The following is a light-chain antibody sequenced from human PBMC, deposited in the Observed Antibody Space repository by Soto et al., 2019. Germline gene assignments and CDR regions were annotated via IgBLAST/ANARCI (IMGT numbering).Light chain of an antibody. Sequence: QLVLTQSPSASASLGASVKLTCTLSSGHSRYDIAWHQQQPEKGPRYLMRLNSDGSHTKGDGISDRFSGSSSGAERYLTISSLQSEDEADYYCQTWGTGYVHFGGGTKHTVL. CDR1: SGHSRYD. V-gene: IGLV4-69*01. CDR3: QTWGTGYVH. J-gene: IGLJ2*01. CDR2: LNSDGSH.